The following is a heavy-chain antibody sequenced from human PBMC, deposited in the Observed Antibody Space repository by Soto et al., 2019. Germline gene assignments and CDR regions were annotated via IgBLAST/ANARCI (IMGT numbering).Heavy chain of an antibody. J-gene: IGHJ6*02. CDR3: AREAHYYDSSGYSGNYYYYGMDV. CDR1: GFTFSSYG. V-gene: IGHV3-30*03. D-gene: IGHD3-22*01. CDR2: ISYDGSNK. Sequence: QVQLVESGGGVVQPGRSLRLSCAASGFTFSSYGMHWVRQAPGKGLEWVAVISYDGSNKYYADSVKGRFTISRDNSKNTLYLQMNSLRAEDTAVYYCAREAHYYDSSGYSGNYYYYGMDVWGQGTTVTVSS.